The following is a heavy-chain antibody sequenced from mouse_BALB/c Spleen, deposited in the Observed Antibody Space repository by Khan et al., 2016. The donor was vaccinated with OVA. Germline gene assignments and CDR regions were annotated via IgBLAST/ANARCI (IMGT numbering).Heavy chain of an antibody. CDR3: VIDGAYPRNDGWFAY. D-gene: IGHD2-14*01. Sequence: QVQLKESGAELARPGASVKMSCKASGYTFTSYTIHWIKKRPGQGLEWIGYINPSNGYTNYNQTFKDKATLTTDKSSTTAYLQLSSLTSDDSAVYNCVIDGAYPRNDGWFAYWGQGTLVTVSA. J-gene: IGHJ3*01. V-gene: IGHV1-4*01. CDR2: INPSNGYT. CDR1: GYTFTSYT.